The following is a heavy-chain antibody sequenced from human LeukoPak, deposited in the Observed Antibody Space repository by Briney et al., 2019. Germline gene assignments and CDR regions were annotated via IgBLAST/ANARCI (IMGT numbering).Heavy chain of an antibody. CDR3: ARVGGITMIVVLITDAFDI. V-gene: IGHV4-4*02. Sequence: SETLSLTCAVSGGSISSSNWWSWVRQPPGKGLEWIGEIYHSGSTNYNPSLKSRVTISVDTSKNQFSLKLRSVTAADTAVYYCARVGGITMIVVLITDAFDIWGQGTMVTVSS. CDR1: GGSISSSNW. J-gene: IGHJ3*02. CDR2: IYHSGST. D-gene: IGHD3-22*01.